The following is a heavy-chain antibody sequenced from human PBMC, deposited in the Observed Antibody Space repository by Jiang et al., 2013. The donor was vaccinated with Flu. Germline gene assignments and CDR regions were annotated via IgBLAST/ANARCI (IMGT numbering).Heavy chain of an antibody. J-gene: IGHJ6*02. CDR1: GGSISSSSYY. V-gene: IGHV4-39*01. D-gene: IGHD5-24*01. CDR3: ARQGKTASRAYGMDV. CDR2: IYYSGST. Sequence: GLVKPSETLSLTCTVSGGSISSSSYYWGWIRQPPGKGLEWIGSIYYSGSTYYNPSLKSRVTISVDTSKNQFSLKLSSVTAADTAVYYCARQGKTASRAYGMDVWGQGTTVTVSS.